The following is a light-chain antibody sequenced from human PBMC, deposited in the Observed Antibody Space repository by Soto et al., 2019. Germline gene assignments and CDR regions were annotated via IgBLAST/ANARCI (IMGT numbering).Light chain of an antibody. J-gene: IGKJ1*01. V-gene: IGKV1-5*01. CDR1: QTISSW. CDR3: QQYDSYSSGP. Sequence: DIQMTQSPSILSASVGDRVTITCRASQTISSWLAWYQQKPGKAPKVLIFDASSLKTGVPSRFSGSGSGTEFTLTISNLQPDDFATYYCQQYDSYSSGPFGQGTKVDIK. CDR2: DAS.